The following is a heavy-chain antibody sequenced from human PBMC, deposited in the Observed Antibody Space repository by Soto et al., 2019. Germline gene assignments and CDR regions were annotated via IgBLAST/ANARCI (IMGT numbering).Heavy chain of an antibody. D-gene: IGHD6-13*01. CDR1: GGSFSGYY. CDR3: ARVGTAAGTAVRTEYFDY. Sequence: SETLSLTCAVYGGSFSGYYWSWIRQPPGKGLEWIGEINRSGSTNYNPSLKSRVTISVDTSKNQFSLKLSSVTAADTAVYYCARVGTAAGTAVRTEYFDYWGQGTLVTVS. CDR2: INRSGST. V-gene: IGHV4-34*01. J-gene: IGHJ4*02.